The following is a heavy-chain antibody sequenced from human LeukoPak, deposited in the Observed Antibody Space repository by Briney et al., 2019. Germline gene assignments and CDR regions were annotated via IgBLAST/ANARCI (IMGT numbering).Heavy chain of an antibody. D-gene: IGHD1-7*01. CDR2: IYYSGST. Sequence: SETLSLACTVSGGSISSHYWSWIRQPPGKGLEWIGYIYYSGSTNYNPSLKSRVTISVDTSKNQFSLKLSSVTAADTAVYYCAREAPGTPSYFDYWGQGTLVTVSS. J-gene: IGHJ4*02. CDR3: AREAPGTPSYFDY. V-gene: IGHV4-59*11. CDR1: GGSISSHY.